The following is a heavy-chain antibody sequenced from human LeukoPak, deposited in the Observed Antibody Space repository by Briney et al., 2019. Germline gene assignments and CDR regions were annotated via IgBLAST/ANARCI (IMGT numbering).Heavy chain of an antibody. V-gene: IGHV3-11*05. D-gene: IGHD1-26*01. J-gene: IGHJ6*02. CDR3: ARDESGSTYGDNYYYYDMDV. Sequence: GGSLRLSCAASGFTFSDYYMSWIRQAPGKGLEWVLYISSSSSYTNYADSVKGRFTISRDNAKDSLYLQMNSLRAEDTAVYYCARDESGSTYGDNYYYYDMDVWGQGTTVTVSS. CDR1: GFTFSDYY. CDR2: ISSSSSYT.